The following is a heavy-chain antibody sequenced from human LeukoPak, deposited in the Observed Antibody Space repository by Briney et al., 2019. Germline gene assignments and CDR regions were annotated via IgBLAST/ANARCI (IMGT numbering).Heavy chain of an antibody. J-gene: IGHJ5*02. D-gene: IGHD3-16*02. CDR3: ARINYDYVWGSYRSPTSHNWFDP. Sequence: ASVKVSCKASGYTFTSYDINWVRQATGQGLEWMGWMNPNSGNTGYAQKFQGRVTMTRNTSISTAYMELSSLRSEDTAVYYCARINYDYVWGSYRSPTSHNWFDPWGRGTLVTVSS. CDR2: MNPNSGNT. CDR1: GYTFTSYD. V-gene: IGHV1-8*01.